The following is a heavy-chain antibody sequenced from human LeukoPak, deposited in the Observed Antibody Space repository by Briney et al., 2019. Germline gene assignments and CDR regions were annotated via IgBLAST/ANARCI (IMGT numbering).Heavy chain of an antibody. D-gene: IGHD6-13*01. V-gene: IGHV1-2*06. CDR1: DYIFSGHF. Sequence: ASVKVSCKASDYIFSGHFIHWVRQAPGQGLEWIGRIDPNSGGTSFAPKFQARVTMTRDTSISTAYMEVTRLTSDDTAVYYCARRPPMSAADNWLDPWGQGTLVTVSS. CDR2: IDPNSGGT. CDR3: ARRPPMSAADNWLDP. J-gene: IGHJ5*02.